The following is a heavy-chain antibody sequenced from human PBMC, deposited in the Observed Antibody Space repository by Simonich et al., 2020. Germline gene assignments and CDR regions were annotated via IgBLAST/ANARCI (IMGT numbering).Heavy chain of an antibody. J-gene: IGHJ3*02. CDR3: ARQLNDFDI. Sequence: EVQLVQSGAEVKKPGEALKISCKGSGYSFTSYWIGWVRQMPGKGLEWMGFIYPGALNTRYSPSFQGQVTISADKSISPAYLQWSSLKASDTAMYYCARQLNDFDIWGQGTMVTVSS. CDR2: IYPGALNT. CDR1: GYSFTSYW. V-gene: IGHV5-51*01. D-gene: IGHD1-1*01.